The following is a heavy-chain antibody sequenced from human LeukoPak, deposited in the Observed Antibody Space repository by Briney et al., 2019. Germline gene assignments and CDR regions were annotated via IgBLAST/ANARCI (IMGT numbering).Heavy chain of an antibody. CDR2: IKSKNDGGTT. J-gene: IGHJ4*02. V-gene: IGHV3-15*01. Sequence: GGSLRLSCAASGFTFNNAWMTWVRHVPGKGLEWVGRIKSKNDGGTTDYAAPVKDRFTISRDDSKNTLYLQMNSPKTEDTAVYYCTTDRRYWGQGTLVTVSS. CDR3: TTDRRY. CDR1: GFTFNNAW.